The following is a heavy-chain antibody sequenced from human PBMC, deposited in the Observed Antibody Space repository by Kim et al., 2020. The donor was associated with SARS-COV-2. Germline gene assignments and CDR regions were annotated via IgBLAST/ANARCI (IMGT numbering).Heavy chain of an antibody. CDR1: GYSFTSYW. CDR3: ASTYLLAVAGTREDDY. Sequence: GESLKISCKGSGYSFTSYWISWVRQMPGKGLEWMGRIDPSDSYTNYSPSFQGHVTISADKSISTAYLQWSSLKASDTAMYYCASTYLLAVAGTREDDYWGQGTLVTVSS. J-gene: IGHJ4*02. V-gene: IGHV5-10-1*01. D-gene: IGHD6-19*01. CDR2: IDPSDSYT.